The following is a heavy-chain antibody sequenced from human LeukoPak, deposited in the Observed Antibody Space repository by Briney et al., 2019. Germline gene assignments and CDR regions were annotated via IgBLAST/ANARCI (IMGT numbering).Heavy chain of an antibody. D-gene: IGHD3-10*02. CDR2: ISSSGSTI. CDR1: GFTFSSYE. Sequence: GGSLRLSCAASGFTFSSYEMNWVRQAPGKGLGWVSYISSSGSTIYYADSVKGRFTISRDNAKNSLCLQMNSLRAEDTAVYYCAELGITMIGGVWGKGTTVTISS. CDR3: AELGITMIGGV. J-gene: IGHJ6*04. V-gene: IGHV3-48*03.